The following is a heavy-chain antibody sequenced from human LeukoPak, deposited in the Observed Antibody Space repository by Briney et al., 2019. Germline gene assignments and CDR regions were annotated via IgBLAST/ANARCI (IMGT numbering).Heavy chain of an antibody. J-gene: IGHJ4*02. CDR1: GYTFTNYD. CDR2: IIPIFATA. V-gene: IGHV1-69*13. D-gene: IGHD3-22*01. CDR3: ARGPITTRSHFDY. Sequence: ASVKVSCKASGYTFTNYDINWVRQAPGQGLEWMGGIIPIFATANYAQKFQGRVTITADESTSTAYMELSSLRSEDTAVYYCARGPITTRSHFDYWGQGTLVTVSS.